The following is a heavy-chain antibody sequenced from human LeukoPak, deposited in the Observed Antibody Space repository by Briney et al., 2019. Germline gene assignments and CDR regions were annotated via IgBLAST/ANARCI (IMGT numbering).Heavy chain of an antibody. CDR2: ISSDSTTI. J-gene: IGHJ4*02. CDR3: GRGRAY. Sequence: GGSLRLSCAASGFTFSSYSMNWVRQAPGKGLEWVSYISSDSTTIYYADSVKGRFTISRDNVKNSLYLQMNSLRDEDTAVYYCGRGRAYWGQGTLVSVSS. V-gene: IGHV3-48*02. CDR1: GFTFSSYS.